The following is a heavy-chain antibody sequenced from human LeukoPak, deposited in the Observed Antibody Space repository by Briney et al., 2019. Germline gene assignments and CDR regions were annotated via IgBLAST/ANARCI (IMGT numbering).Heavy chain of an antibody. V-gene: IGHV1-18*01. D-gene: IGHD5-18*01. J-gene: IGHJ3*02. Sequence: ASVKGSCKAAGYTFSSYGIGWVRQAPRQGLEWMGWITAGNGNTNYAQKVQGRVTMTTDTSTSTAYMELRSLRSDDTAVYFCARDLARGYSYGYNAFDIWGQGTMVTVSS. CDR1: GYTFSSYG. CDR3: ARDLARGYSYGYNAFDI. CDR2: ITAGNGNT.